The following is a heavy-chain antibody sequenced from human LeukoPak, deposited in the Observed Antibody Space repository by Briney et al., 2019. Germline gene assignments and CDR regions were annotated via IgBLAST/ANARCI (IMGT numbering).Heavy chain of an antibody. CDR2: TNPKSGVA. V-gene: IGHV1-2*02. D-gene: IGHD1-7*01. CDR3: ARDVGNYYFFNH. CDR1: GFTFTDYY. J-gene: IGHJ4*02. Sequence: ASVKVSCKASGFTFTDYYIHWVRQAPGQGLEWMGWTNPKSGVANYAQKFQGRVTMTRDTSISTAYMELGSLRSDDPAVYFCARDVGNYYFFNHWGQGTLVTVSS.